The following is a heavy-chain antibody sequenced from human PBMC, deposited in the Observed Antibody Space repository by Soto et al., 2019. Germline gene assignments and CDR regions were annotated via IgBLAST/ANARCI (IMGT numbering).Heavy chain of an antibody. CDR2: ISRSSNYI. D-gene: IGHD3-10*01. CDR1: GFTFTSYS. CDR3: ARDLGLWLGDLPYYFDP. Sequence: EVQVVESGGGLVKPGGSLRLSCAASGFTFTSYSMNWVRQAPGKGLEWVSSISRSSNYIYYADSVKGLFTISRDNAKNSLYLQMHSLGAEDTAVYSCARDLGLWLGDLPYYFDPWGQGTLVTVSS. V-gene: IGHV3-21*06. J-gene: IGHJ4*02.